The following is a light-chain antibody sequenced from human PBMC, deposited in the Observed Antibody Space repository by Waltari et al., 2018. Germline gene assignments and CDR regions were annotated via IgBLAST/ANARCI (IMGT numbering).Light chain of an antibody. J-gene: IGLJ2*01. CDR1: SLRSYY. V-gene: IGLV3-19*01. CDR2: GKN. Sequence: SSELTQDPAVSVALRQTGRITCQGDSLRSYYASWYQQKPGQDPVLGIYGKNNRPSGIPYRFSGSSSGNTASLTITGARAEDEADYYCNSRDSSGKKVFGGGTKLTVL. CDR3: NSRDSSGKKV.